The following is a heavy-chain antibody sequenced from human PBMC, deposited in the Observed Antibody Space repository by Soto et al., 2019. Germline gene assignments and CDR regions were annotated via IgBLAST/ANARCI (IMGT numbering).Heavy chain of an antibody. J-gene: IGHJ4*02. Sequence: EVQLLESGGGLVQSGVSLRLSCTASGFSFSSYVMSWVRQAPGKGLEWVSEISADDGSTYYADSVKGRFTISRDNSKNTVDLQMNSLRADDTAVYYCAKAGYSFFFDYWGQGTLVTVSS. D-gene: IGHD5-18*01. CDR2: ISADDGST. CDR1: GFSFSSYV. V-gene: IGHV3-23*01. CDR3: AKAGYSFFFDY.